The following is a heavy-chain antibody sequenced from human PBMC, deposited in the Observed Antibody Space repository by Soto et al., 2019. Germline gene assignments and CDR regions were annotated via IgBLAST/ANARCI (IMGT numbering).Heavy chain of an antibody. CDR1: GYSISSGYY. Sequence: LSLTCAVSGYSISSGYYWGWIRQPPGKGLEWIGSIYHSGSTYYNPSLKSRVTISVDTSKNQFSLKLSSVTAADTVVYYCARLETEYCSGGSCYSVPSPFDYWGQGTLVTVSS. J-gene: IGHJ4*02. D-gene: IGHD2-15*01. CDR2: IYHSGST. CDR3: ARLETEYCSGGSCYSVPSPFDY. V-gene: IGHV4-38-2*01.